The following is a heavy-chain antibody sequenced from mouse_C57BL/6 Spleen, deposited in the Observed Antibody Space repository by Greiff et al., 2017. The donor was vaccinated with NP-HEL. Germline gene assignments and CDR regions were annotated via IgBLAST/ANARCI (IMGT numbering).Heavy chain of an antibody. CDR1: GSTFTSSW. D-gene: IGHD1-1*01. V-gene: IGHV1-50*01. J-gene: IGHJ2*01. CDR2: IDPSDSYP. Sequence: QVQLQQSGAELVKPGASVKLSCKASGSTFTSSWMQWVKQRPGRGLEWIGEIDPSDSYPNSNQKFKGKATLTVDTSSSTAYMQLSSLTSEDSAVYYCARHGSSYGYWGQGTTLTVSS. CDR3: ARHGSSYGY.